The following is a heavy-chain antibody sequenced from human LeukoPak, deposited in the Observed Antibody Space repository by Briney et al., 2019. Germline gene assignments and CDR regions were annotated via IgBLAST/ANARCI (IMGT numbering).Heavy chain of an antibody. CDR2: ISYDGSNK. CDR1: GFTFSSYA. V-gene: IGHV3-30*04. CDR3: AKDLGYSSSYNITLLDY. D-gene: IGHD6-6*01. J-gene: IGHJ4*02. Sequence: GGSLRLSCAASGFTFSSYAMHWVRQAPGKGLEWVAVISYDGSNKFYADSVKGRFTISRDNSKNTLYLQMNSLRAEDTAVYYCAKDLGYSSSYNITLLDYWGQGTLVTVSS.